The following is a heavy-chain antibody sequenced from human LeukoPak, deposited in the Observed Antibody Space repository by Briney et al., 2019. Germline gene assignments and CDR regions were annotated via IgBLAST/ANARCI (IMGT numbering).Heavy chain of an antibody. J-gene: IGHJ4*02. V-gene: IGHV1-46*01. CDR2: INPSGGST. CDR1: GYTFTSYY. D-gene: IGHD3-22*01. Sequence: ASVNVSCKASGYTFTSYYMHWVRQAPGQGLEWMGIINPSGGSTSYAQKFQGRVTMTRDTSTSTVYMELSSLRSEDTAVYYCARSPPKGTMIVVWGQGTLVTVSS. CDR3: ARSPPKGTMIVV.